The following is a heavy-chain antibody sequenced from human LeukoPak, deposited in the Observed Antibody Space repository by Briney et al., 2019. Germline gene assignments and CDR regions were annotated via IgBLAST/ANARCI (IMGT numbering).Heavy chain of an antibody. CDR1: GFTFSTYN. D-gene: IGHD6-19*01. CDR2: ISSSTTTI. V-gene: IGHV3-48*04. Sequence: GGSLGLSCTASGFTFSTYNMNWVRQAPGKGLEWVSYISSSTTTISYADSVKGRFTISRDNAKNSLYLQMNSLRVEDTAVYYCASYTPVPGTRGLQYWGQGALVTVSS. J-gene: IGHJ4*02. CDR3: ASYTPVPGTRGLQY.